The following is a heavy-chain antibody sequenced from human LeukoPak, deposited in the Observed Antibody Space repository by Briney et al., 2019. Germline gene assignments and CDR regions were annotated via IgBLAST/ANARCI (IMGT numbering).Heavy chain of an antibody. V-gene: IGHV4-30-2*01. Sequence: SETLSLTCAVSGGSISSGGYSWSWIRQPPGKGLEWIGYIYHSGSTYYNPSLKSRVTISVDRSKNQFSLKLSSVTAADTAVYYCARVYGGDCGGNYYFDYWGQGTLVTVSS. D-gene: IGHD2-21*02. CDR3: ARVYGGDCGGNYYFDY. CDR1: GGSISSGGYS. CDR2: IYHSGST. J-gene: IGHJ4*02.